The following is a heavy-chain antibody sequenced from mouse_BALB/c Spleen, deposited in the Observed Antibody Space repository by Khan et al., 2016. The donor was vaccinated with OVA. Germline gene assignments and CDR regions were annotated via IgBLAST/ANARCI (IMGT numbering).Heavy chain of an antibody. J-gene: IGHJ3*01. Sequence: QVQLQQSGAELARSGASVKMSCKASGYTFTSYTIHWIKLRPGQGLEWIGYINPSNGYTNYNQKFKDKATLTADKSSTTAYMELSSLTSDDSALYNCVRDGAYHRNDGWFAYWGQGTLVTVSA. CDR1: GYTFTSYT. CDR3: VRDGAYHRNDGWFAY. D-gene: IGHD2-14*01. CDR2: INPSNGYT. V-gene: IGHV1-4*01.